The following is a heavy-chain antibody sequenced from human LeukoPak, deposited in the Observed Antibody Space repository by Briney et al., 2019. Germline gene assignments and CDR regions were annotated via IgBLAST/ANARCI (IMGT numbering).Heavy chain of an antibody. J-gene: IGHJ4*02. V-gene: IGHV3-30*04. CDR3: TNGWDV. Sequence: PGGSLRLSCAASGFAFNTYTVHWVRQGPGKGLDWVAVISFDGSNKYYADSVKGRFTISRDNSRNTLYLQMNSQRAEDTAVYYCTNGWDVWGQGTLVTVSS. D-gene: IGHD6-19*01. CDR1: GFAFNTYT. CDR2: ISFDGSNK.